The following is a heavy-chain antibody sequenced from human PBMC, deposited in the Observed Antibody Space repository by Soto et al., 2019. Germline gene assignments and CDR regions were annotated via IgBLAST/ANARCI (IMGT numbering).Heavy chain of an antibody. CDR3: AKDFPSIVVGPTHSHVRPYCFGD. D-gene: IGHD3-22*01. CDR2: LSYDGSNK. V-gene: IGHV3-30*18. CDR1: GLPFISYG. Sequence: GVSLRPSCAASGLPFISYGMRWVRQGPGKGVGWVAVLSYDGSNKNYADSVKGRFTISRDHSKNTLYLQMNSLRADDTAVYYCAKDFPSIVVGPTHSHVRPYCFGDWGQRNWGTV. J-gene: IGHJ4*02.